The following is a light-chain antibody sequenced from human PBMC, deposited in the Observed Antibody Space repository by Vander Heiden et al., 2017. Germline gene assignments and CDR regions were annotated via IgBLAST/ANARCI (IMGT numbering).Light chain of an antibody. CDR1: QDISNY. CDR3: QQNDNLLMYT. Sequence: DIQMTQSPSSLSASVGDRVTITCQASQDISNYLNWYQQKPGKAPKLLIYDASNLETGVPSRFSGSGYGTDFTFTISSRQPEDIAPYYCQQNDNLLMYTFGQGTKLEIK. V-gene: IGKV1-33*01. CDR2: DAS. J-gene: IGKJ2*01.